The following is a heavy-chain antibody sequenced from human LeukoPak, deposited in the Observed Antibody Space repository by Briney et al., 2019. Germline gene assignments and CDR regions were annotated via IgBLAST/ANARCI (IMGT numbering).Heavy chain of an antibody. CDR2: IIPILGIA. Sequence: SVKVSCKASGGTFSSYTISWVRQAPGQGLEWMGRIIPILGIANYAQKFQGRVTITADKSTSTAYMELSSLRSEDTAVFYCARGHHPPYYGMDVWGQGTTVTVSS. J-gene: IGHJ6*02. CDR1: GGTFSSYT. V-gene: IGHV1-69*02. D-gene: IGHD1-14*01. CDR3: ARGHHPPYYGMDV.